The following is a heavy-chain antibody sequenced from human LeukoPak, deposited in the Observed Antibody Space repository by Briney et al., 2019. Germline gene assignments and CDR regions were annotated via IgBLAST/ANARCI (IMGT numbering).Heavy chain of an antibody. CDR2: ISYDGSNK. V-gene: IGHV3-30*04. CDR3: ARESMITFGGVIVGPFDY. Sequence: GGSLRLSCAASGFTFSSYAMHWVRQAPGKGLEWVAVISYDGSNKYCADSVKCRFTISRDNSKNTLYLQMTSLRAEDTAVYYCARESMITFGGVIVGPFDYWGQGTLVTVSS. J-gene: IGHJ4*02. D-gene: IGHD3-16*02. CDR1: GFTFSSYA.